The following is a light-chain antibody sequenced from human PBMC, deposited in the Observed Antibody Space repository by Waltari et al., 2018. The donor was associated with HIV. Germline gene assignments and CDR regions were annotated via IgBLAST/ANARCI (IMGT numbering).Light chain of an antibody. J-gene: IGLJ1*01. Sequence: QSVLTQPPSVSGAPGQRVTISCTGTSSNIGAGYAVTWYQQLPGTAPKLLIYGNSNRPSGVPDRFSGSKSGTSASLAITGLQAEDEADYYCQSYDSSLSGYVFGTGTKVTVL. CDR3: QSYDSSLSGYV. V-gene: IGLV1-40*01. CDR2: GNS. CDR1: SSNIGAGYA.